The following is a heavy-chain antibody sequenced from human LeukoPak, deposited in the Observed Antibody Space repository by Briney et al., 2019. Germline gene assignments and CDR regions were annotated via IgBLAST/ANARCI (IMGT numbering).Heavy chain of an antibody. CDR2: ISGSGGST. Sequence: PGGSLRLSCAASGFTFSSYAMSWVRQAPGKGLEWVSAISGSGGSTYYADSVKGRFTISRDNSKNTLYLQMNSLRAEDTAVYYCAKDPYDSSGYHDAFDIWGQGTMVTVSS. D-gene: IGHD3-22*01. CDR1: GFTFSSYA. J-gene: IGHJ3*02. V-gene: IGHV3-23*01. CDR3: AKDPYDSSGYHDAFDI.